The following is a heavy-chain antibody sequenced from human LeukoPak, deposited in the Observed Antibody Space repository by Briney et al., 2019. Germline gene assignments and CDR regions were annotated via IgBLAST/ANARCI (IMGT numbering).Heavy chain of an antibody. CDR1: GYTFTSYG. V-gene: IGHV1-18*01. CDR2: ISAYNGNT. J-gene: IGHJ4*02. Sequence: ASVKVSCKASGYTFTSYGISWVRQSPGQGLEWMGWISAYNGNTNYAQKLQGRVTMTTDTSTSTAYMELRSLRSDDTAVYYCARDTMVRGVIISGFDYWGQGTLVTVSS. D-gene: IGHD3-10*01. CDR3: ARDTMVRGVIISGFDY.